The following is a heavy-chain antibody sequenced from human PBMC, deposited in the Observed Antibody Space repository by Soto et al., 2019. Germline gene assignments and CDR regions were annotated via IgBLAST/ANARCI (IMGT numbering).Heavy chain of an antibody. CDR1: GFTFSSYG. V-gene: IGHV3-33*01. CDR3: ARVGQWLVRVDYYYGMGV. J-gene: IGHJ6*02. Sequence: QVQLVESGGGVVQPGRSLRLSCAASGFTFSSYGMHWVRQAPGKGLEWVAVIWYDGSNKYYAHSVKGRFTISRDNSRNTLYLQMNSLRAEDTAVYYCARVGQWLVRVDYYYGMGVWGQGSTVIVSS. D-gene: IGHD6-19*01. CDR2: IWYDGSNK.